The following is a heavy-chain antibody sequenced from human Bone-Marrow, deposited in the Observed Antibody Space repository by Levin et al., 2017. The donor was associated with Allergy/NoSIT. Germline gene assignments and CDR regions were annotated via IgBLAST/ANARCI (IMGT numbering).Heavy chain of an antibody. J-gene: IGHJ6*02. CDR2: ISGSGGST. D-gene: IGHD3-3*01. CDR3: AKRDFGVVPYYGMDV. V-gene: IGHV3-23*01. Sequence: SCAASGFTFSSYAMSWVRQAPGKGLEWVSAISGSGGSTYYADSVKGRFTISRDNSKNTLYLQMNSLRAEDTAVYYCAKRDFGVVPYYGMDVWGQGTTVTVSS. CDR1: GFTFSSYA.